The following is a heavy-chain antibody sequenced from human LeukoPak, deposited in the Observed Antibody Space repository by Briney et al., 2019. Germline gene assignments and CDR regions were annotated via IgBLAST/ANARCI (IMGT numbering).Heavy chain of an antibody. Sequence: SETLSLTCTVSGYSISSGYYWGWIRQPPGKGLEWIGSIYHSGSTYYNPSLKSRVTISVDTSKNQFSLKLSSVTAADTAVYYCARDSWLRQLVRKAFDIWGQGTMVTVSS. J-gene: IGHJ3*02. D-gene: IGHD6-13*01. CDR2: IYHSGST. CDR1: GYSISSGYY. CDR3: ARDSWLRQLVRKAFDI. V-gene: IGHV4-38-2*02.